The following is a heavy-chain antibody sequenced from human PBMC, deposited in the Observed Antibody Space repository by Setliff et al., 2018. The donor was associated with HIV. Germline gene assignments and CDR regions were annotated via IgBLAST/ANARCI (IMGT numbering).Heavy chain of an antibody. V-gene: IGHV4-31*03. CDR3: ARAPTSFGVVIPRFDP. J-gene: IGHJ5*02. CDR2: IYYSGST. CDR1: GGSISSGGYY. Sequence: PSETLSLTCTASGGSISSGGYYWSWIRQHPGKGLEWIGYIYYSGSTYYNPSLKSRVTISVDTSKNQFSLKLSSVTAADTAVYYCARAPTSFGVVIPRFDPWGQGTLVTVSS. D-gene: IGHD3-3*01.